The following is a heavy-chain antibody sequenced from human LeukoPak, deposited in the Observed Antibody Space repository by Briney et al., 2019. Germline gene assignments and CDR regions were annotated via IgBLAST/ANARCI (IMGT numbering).Heavy chain of an antibody. CDR1: GFTFSSYW. Sequence: GGSLRLSCAASGFTFSSYWMSWVRQAPGKGLEWVANIKQDGSEKYYVDSVKGRFTISRDNAKNSLYLQMNSLRAEDTAVYYCARRGYCSSTSCYLGHYFDYWGQGTLVTVSS. CDR2: IKQDGSEK. J-gene: IGHJ4*02. V-gene: IGHV3-7*01. CDR3: ARRGYCSSTSCYLGHYFDY. D-gene: IGHD2-2*01.